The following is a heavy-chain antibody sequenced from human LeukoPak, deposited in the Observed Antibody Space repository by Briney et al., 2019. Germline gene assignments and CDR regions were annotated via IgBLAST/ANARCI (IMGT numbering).Heavy chain of an antibody. D-gene: IGHD1-26*01. Sequence: SETLSLTCTVSGGSISSSGYYWGWIRQPPGKGREWIASIYYSGSTYYNPSLKSRVTISVDTSKNQLSLKLSSLTAADTAVYYCASHKYSGSYYGLSWFDPWGQGTLVTVSS. CDR3: ASHKYSGSYYGLSWFDP. J-gene: IGHJ5*02. CDR1: GGSISSSGYY. V-gene: IGHV4-39*01. CDR2: IYYSGST.